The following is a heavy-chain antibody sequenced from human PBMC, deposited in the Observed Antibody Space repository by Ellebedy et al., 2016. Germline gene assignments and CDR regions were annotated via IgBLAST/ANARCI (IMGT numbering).Heavy chain of an antibody. CDR2: IYNTGST. Sequence: SETLSLTXTVSGGSISSYYWSWIRQPPGKGLEWVGYIYNTGSTNYNPSLKSRVTISVDTSKNQFSLKLSSVTAADTAVYYCARGFMGGYYSPWGQGTLVTVSS. CDR3: ARGFMGGYYSP. J-gene: IGHJ5*02. V-gene: IGHV4-59*13. CDR1: GGSISSYY. D-gene: IGHD3-3*01.